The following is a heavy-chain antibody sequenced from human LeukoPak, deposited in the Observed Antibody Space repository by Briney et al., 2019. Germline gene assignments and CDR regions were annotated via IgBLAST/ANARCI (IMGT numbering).Heavy chain of an antibody. CDR3: ARSSGWYHRGPDYYYYNMDV. CDR1: GFIFNSHS. Sequence: GGSLRLSCAASGFIFNSHSMNWVRQAPGKGLEWVSSISSTSSYIYCADSVKSRFTISRDNAKNSLYLQMNSLRAEDTAVYYCARSSGWYHRGPDYYYYNMDVWGKGTTVTVS. D-gene: IGHD6-19*01. J-gene: IGHJ6*03. CDR2: ISSTSSYI. V-gene: IGHV3-21*01.